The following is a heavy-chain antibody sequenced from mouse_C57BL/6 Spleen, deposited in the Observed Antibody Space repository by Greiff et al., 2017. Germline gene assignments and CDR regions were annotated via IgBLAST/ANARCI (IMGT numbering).Heavy chain of an antibody. CDR3: ARDDGYYDYAMDY. Sequence: EVHLVESGGGLVKPGGSLKLSCAASGFTFSSYAMSWVRQTPEKRLEWVATISDGGSYTYYPDNVKGRFTISRDNAKNNLYLQMSHLKSEDTAMYYCARDDGYYDYAMDYWGQGTSVTVSS. CDR2: ISDGGSYT. V-gene: IGHV5-4*01. CDR1: GFTFSSYA. D-gene: IGHD2-3*01. J-gene: IGHJ4*01.